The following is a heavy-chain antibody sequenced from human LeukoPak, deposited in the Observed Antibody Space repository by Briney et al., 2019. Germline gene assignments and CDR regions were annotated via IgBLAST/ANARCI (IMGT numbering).Heavy chain of an antibody. CDR3: ARVRRDGYNWRAFDI. J-gene: IGHJ3*02. Sequence: GASVKVSCKASGYTFTGYYMHWVRQAPGQGLEWMGRINPNSGGTNYAQKFQGRVTMTRDTSISTAYMELSRLRSDDTAVYYCARVRRDGYNWRAFDIWGQGTMVTVSS. CDR1: GYTFTGYY. CDR2: INPNSGGT. D-gene: IGHD5-24*01. V-gene: IGHV1-2*06.